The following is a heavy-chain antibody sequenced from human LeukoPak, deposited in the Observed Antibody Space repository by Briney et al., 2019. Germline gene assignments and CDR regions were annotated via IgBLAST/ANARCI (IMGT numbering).Heavy chain of an antibody. Sequence: GGSLRLSCAASGFTFSSYWMHWVRQAPGKGLVWVSRINSDGSSTSYADSVKGRFTISRDNAKNTLYLQMNSLRAEDAAVYYCARDKFASPDWVNAFDIWGQGTMVTVSS. CDR2: INSDGSST. J-gene: IGHJ3*02. D-gene: IGHD3-9*01. CDR1: GFTFSSYW. CDR3: ARDKFASPDWVNAFDI. V-gene: IGHV3-74*01.